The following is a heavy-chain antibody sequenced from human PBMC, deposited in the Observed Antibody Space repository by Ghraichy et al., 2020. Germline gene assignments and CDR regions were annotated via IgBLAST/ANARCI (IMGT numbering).Heavy chain of an antibody. V-gene: IGHV1-24*01. CDR3: ATGSYYYDSSGYYYPFVY. D-gene: IGHD3-22*01. CDR2: FDPEDGET. J-gene: IGHJ4*02. Sequence: ASVKVSCKVSGYTLTELSMHWVRQAPGKGLEWMGGFDPEDGETIYAQQFQGRVTMTEDTSTDTAYMELSSLRSEDTAVYYCATGSYYYDSSGYYYPFVYWGQGTLVTVSS. CDR1: GYTLTELS.